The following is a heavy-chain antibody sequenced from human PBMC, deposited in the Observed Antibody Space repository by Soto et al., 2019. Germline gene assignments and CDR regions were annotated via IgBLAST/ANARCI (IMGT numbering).Heavy chain of an antibody. CDR2: IKQDGSAK. CDR1: GFTFSNHY. V-gene: IGHV3-7*04. Sequence: EVQLVESGGGLVQYGGSLRLSCAASGFTFSNHYISWIRQAPGKGLEWVANIKQDGSAKYYVDSVRGRFTISRDNAKKLLYLHMNSLRVEDTAVDYCAREGDAFDLWGQGTIVTVSS. J-gene: IGHJ3*01. CDR3: AREGDAFDL.